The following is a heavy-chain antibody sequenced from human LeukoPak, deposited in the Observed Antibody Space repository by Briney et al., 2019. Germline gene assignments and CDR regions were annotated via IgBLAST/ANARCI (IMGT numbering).Heavy chain of an antibody. D-gene: IGHD4-17*01. V-gene: IGHV1-2*06. CDR1: GYTFTSYA. J-gene: IGHJ4*02. CDR3: ARDLLLTTAFD. Sequence: ASVKVSCRASGYTFTSYAMHWVRQAPGQGLEWMGRINPKSGGTNYAQKFQGRVTMTRDTSISTAYMELSRLRSDDTAVYHCARDLLLTTAFDWGQGTLVTVSS. CDR2: INPKSGGT.